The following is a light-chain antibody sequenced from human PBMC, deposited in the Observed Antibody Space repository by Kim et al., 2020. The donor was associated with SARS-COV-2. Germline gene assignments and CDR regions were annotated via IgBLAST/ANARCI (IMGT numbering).Light chain of an antibody. CDR2: KAS. V-gene: IGKV1-5*03. CDR3: QQYHSYPWT. CDR1: QSISSW. Sequence: DIQMTQSPSTLSASVGDRVTITCRASQSISSWLTWYQQKPGKAPKVLIYKASSLESGVPSRFSGSGSGTEFTLTISSLQPDDFATYHCQQYHSYPWTFGQGTKLEI. J-gene: IGKJ1*01.